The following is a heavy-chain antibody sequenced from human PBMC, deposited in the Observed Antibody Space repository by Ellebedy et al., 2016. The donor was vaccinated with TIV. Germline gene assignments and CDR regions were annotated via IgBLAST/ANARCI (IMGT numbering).Heavy chain of an antibody. CDR2: IYFSGST. J-gene: IGHJ4*02. V-gene: IGHV4-39*01. CDR1: GGSISSSSYY. D-gene: IGHD3-22*01. Sequence: MPSETLSLTCTVSGGSISSSSYYWGWIRQPPGKGLEWIGSIYFSGSTYYNPSLTSRVTTSVDTSNNQFSLKLSSVTAADTAVYYCARHASYYDSSGYSGYYFDYWGQGTLVTVSS. CDR3: ARHASYYDSSGYSGYYFDY.